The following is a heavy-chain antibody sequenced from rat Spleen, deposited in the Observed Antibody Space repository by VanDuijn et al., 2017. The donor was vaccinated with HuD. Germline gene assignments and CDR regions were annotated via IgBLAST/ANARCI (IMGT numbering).Heavy chain of an antibody. D-gene: IGHD4-3*01. CDR3: TRDRDWFAY. J-gene: IGHJ3*01. CDR1: GFTFSDYY. CDR2: ISPSGGST. V-gene: IGHV5-27*01. Sequence: EVQLVESDGGLVQPGRSLKLSCAASGFTFSDYYMAWVRQAPTKGLEWVASISPSGGSTYYRDSVKGRFTISRDNAKSTLYLQMNSLRSEDTATYYCTRDRDWFAYWGQGTLVTVSS.